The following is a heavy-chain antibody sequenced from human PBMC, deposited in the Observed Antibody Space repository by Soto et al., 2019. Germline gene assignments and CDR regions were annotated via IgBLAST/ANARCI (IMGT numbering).Heavy chain of an antibody. CDR3: ARDLVVRGVYYYYGMDV. V-gene: IGHV3-30-3*01. Sequence: QVQLVESGGGVVQPGRSLRLSCAASGFTFSSYAMHWVRQAPGKGLEWVAVISYDGSNKYYADSVKGRFTISRDNSKNTLYLQMNSLRAEDTAVYYCARDLVVRGVYYYYGMDVWGQGTTVTVSS. J-gene: IGHJ6*02. D-gene: IGHD3-10*01. CDR2: ISYDGSNK. CDR1: GFTFSSYA.